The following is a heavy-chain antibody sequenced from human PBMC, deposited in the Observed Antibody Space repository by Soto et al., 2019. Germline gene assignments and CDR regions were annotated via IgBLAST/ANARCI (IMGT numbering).Heavy chain of an antibody. Sequence: QVHLVESGGGVVRPGRSLRLSCAASGFTFSSFGMHWVRQAPGKGLECVASIGYDGSVIYYADSVRGRFTISRDNSQNTLHLQMKGLRAEDTATYFCAKEVVGNRGSFDFWGQGTLVTVSS. V-gene: IGHV3-30*18. CDR2: IGYDGSVI. D-gene: IGHD2-15*01. CDR3: AKEVVGNRGSFDF. CDR1: GFTFSSFG. J-gene: IGHJ4*02.